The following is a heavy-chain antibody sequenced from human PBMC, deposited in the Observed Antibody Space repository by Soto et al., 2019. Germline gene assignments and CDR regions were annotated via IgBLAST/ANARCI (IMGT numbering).Heavy chain of an antibody. J-gene: IGHJ6*02. CDR3: ARQGSGTTTMYYYYYGMDV. Sequence: PGESLKISYKGSGYSFTSYWIGWVRQMPGKGLEWMGIIYPGDSDTRYSPSFQGQVTISADKSISTAYLQWSSLKASDTAMYYCARQGSGTTTMYYYYYGMDVWGQGTTVTVSS. CDR1: GYSFTSYW. V-gene: IGHV5-51*01. CDR2: IYPGDSDT. D-gene: IGHD1-26*01.